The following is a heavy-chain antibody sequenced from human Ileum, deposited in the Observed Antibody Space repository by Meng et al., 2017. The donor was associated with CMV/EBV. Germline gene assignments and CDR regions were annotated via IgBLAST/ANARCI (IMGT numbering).Heavy chain of an antibody. CDR2: MNQDGSTR. V-gene: IGHV3-7*01. D-gene: IGHD5-24*01. CDR3: ARETNLGS. Sequence: GGSLRLSCSASGFTFSGYWLTWVRQAPGKGLEFLATMNQDGSTRSYVDSVKGRFTISRDNAKNSLYLQMNSLRVEDTAMYYCARETNLGSWGQGKQVTVSS. CDR1: GFTFSGYW. J-gene: IGHJ5*02.